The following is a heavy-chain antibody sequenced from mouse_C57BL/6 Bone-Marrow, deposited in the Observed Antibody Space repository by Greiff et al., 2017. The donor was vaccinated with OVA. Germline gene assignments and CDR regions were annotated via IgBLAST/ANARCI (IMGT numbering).Heavy chain of an antibody. CDR2: IDPSDSSP. J-gene: IGHJ4*01. D-gene: IGHD2-2*01. Sequence: VQLQQPGAELVMPGASVKLSCKASGYTFTSYWMHWVKQRPGQGLEWIGEIDPSDSSPNYNQKFKGKSTLTVDKSSSTAYMQLSSLTSEDSAVYYCARGKGYDYYAMDYWGQGTSVTVSS. CDR3: ARGKGYDYYAMDY. CDR1: GYTFTSYW. V-gene: IGHV1-69*01.